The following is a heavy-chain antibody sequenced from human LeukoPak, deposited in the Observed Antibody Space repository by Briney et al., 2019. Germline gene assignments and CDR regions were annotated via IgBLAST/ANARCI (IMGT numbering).Heavy chain of an antibody. CDR2: IYSSGST. CDR3: AGVNYLAPFDY. D-gene: IGHD1-7*01. V-gene: IGHV4-4*07. Sequence: SETLSLTCSVSGGSINSYYWSLIRQSAGKGLEWIGRIYSSGSTNYNPSLESRVTMSVDTSKNQFYLKLRSVTAADTAVYYCAGVNYLAPFDYWGQGTQVTVSS. CDR1: GGSINSYY. J-gene: IGHJ4*02.